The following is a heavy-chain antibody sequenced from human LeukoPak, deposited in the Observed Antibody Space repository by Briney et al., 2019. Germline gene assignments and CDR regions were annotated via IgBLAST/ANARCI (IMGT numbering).Heavy chain of an antibody. J-gene: IGHJ3*02. V-gene: IGHV1-69*02. D-gene: IGHD1-26*01. CDR3: ARSRYRGSYYLGAFDI. CDR1: GYTLTELS. Sequence: ASVKVSCKVSGYTLTELSMHWVRQAPGKGLEWLGRIIHTLGIPNYAQKFQGRVAITADKSTSTVYMELSSLRSEDTAVYYCARSRYRGSYYLGAFDIWGQGTMVTVSS. CDR2: IIHTLGIP.